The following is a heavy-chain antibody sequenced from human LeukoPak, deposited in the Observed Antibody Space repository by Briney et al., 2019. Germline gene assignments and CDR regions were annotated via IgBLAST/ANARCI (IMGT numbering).Heavy chain of an antibody. D-gene: IGHD3-16*01. J-gene: IGHJ4*02. V-gene: IGHV3-72*01. CDR2: TRNKANSHTT. Sequence: GGSLRLSCVASGFTFSGYYMDCVHQAPAKGLHWVARTRNKANSHTTEYAASVTGSFTISRDDAKNSLYLQMNSLQTEDTAVHYYVRGPWGFVYWGQGPLVSVFS. CDR1: GFTFSGYY. CDR3: VRGPWGFVY.